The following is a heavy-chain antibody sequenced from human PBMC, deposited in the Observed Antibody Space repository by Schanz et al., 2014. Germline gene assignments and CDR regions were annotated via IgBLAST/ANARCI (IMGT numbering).Heavy chain of an antibody. Sequence: QVQLVESGGGVVQFGRSLRLSCAASGFTFSSYAMHWVRQAPGKGLEWVAVISYDGRNKYYADSVKGRFTISRDNSKNTLYLQMNSLRAEDTAVYYCARDLERYDGGGGGFDPWGQGTLVTVSS. CDR3: ARDLERYDGGGGGFDP. CDR2: ISYDGRNK. CDR1: GFTFSSYA. D-gene: IGHD2-21*01. J-gene: IGHJ5*02. V-gene: IGHV3-30-3*01.